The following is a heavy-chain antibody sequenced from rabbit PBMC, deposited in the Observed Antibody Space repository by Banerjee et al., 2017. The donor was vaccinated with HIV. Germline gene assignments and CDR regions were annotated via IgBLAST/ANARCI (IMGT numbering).Heavy chain of an antibody. Sequence: QQQLEESGGGLVKPGGTLTLTCKASGIDFSSYYYMCWVRQAPGKGLELIACIYTTSGSTWYASWVNGRFTISKTSSTTVTLQMTSLTAADTATYFCARDPGGTLDLWGPGTLVTVS. CDR2: IYTTSGST. V-gene: IGHV1S43*01. CDR3: ARDPGGTLDL. J-gene: IGHJ6*01. D-gene: IGHD7-1*01. CDR1: GIDFSSYYY.